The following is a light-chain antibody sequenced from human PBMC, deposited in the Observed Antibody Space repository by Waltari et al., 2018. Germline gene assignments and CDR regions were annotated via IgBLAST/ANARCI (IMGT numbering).Light chain of an antibody. V-gene: IGKV1-6*01. CDR3: LQDYNYPWT. CDR2: GAS. CDR1: QGIRND. J-gene: IGKJ1*01. Sequence: AIQMTQSPSSLSASVGDRVTITCRARQGIRNDLGWYQQKAGKAPKLLIYGASSLRSGVPSRFSGSGSGTEFTLTISSLQPEDFATYYCLQDYNYPWTFGQGTKVEIK.